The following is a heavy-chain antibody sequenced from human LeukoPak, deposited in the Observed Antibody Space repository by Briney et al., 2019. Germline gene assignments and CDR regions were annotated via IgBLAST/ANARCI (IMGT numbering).Heavy chain of an antibody. CDR2: LSYDGINK. CDR1: GFTFSSYA. CDR3: ARDFSSSHWDYYYYMDV. Sequence: PGGSLRLSCAASGFTFSSYAMSWVRQAPGKGLEWVAILSYDGINKYYADSVKGRFTISRDNSKNTLYLQMNSLRAEDTAVYYCARDFSSSHWDYYYYMDVWGKGTTVTVSS. D-gene: IGHD2-2*01. V-gene: IGHV3-30*03. J-gene: IGHJ6*03.